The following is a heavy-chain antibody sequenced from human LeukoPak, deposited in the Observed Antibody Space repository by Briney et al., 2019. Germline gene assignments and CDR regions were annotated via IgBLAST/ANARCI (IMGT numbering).Heavy chain of an antibody. V-gene: IGHV3-30*02. D-gene: IGHD2-21*02. Sequence: GGSLRLSCAASRFTFSSYGMHWVRQAPGMGLEWVAFIRYDGSDTYYTDSVKGRFTISRDNSKNTVYLQMNSLRAEDTAVYYCTTAMVMTAILYFQHWGQGTTVTVSS. J-gene: IGHJ1*01. CDR3: TTAMVMTAILYFQH. CDR1: RFTFSSYG. CDR2: IRYDGSDT.